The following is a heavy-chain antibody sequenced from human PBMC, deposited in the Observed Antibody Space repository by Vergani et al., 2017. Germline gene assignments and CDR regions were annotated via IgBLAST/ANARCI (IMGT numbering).Heavy chain of an antibody. Sequence: VQSGGGLVQPGGSLKLSCVASGFTFSGSAIHWVRQSSGKGLEWLGRIRSKANDYATEYSVSVRDRFTISRDDSTYTAYLQLQNLRLDDTAIYYCTSGGLYVGRTQRYSDYWGQGSLVTVSS. J-gene: IGHJ4*02. CDR1: GFTFSGSA. D-gene: IGHD1-26*01. CDR3: TSGGLYVGRTQRYSDY. CDR2: IRSKANDYAT. V-gene: IGHV3-73*02.